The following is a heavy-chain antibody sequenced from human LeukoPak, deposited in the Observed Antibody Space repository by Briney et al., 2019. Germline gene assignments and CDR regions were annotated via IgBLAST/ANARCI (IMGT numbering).Heavy chain of an antibody. D-gene: IGHD4-17*01. CDR3: ARAAYYGDYGVGYYYYYMDV. J-gene: IGHJ6*03. V-gene: IGHV1-69*05. CDR2: IIPIFGTA. CDR1: GGTFSSYA. Sequence: GSSVKVSCKASGGTFSSYAISWVRQAPGQGLEWIGGIIPIFGTANYAQKFQGRVTITTDESTSTAYMELSSLRSEDTAVYYCARAAYYGDYGVGYYYYYMDVWGKGTTVTVSS.